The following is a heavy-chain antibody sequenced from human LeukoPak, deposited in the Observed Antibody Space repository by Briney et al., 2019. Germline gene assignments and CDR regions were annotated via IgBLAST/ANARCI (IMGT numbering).Heavy chain of an antibody. CDR3: ARVTTELVVTATQNWFDP. CDR2: IYHSGST. CDR1: GGSISSGYY. J-gene: IGHJ5*02. V-gene: IGHV4-38-2*02. D-gene: IGHD2-21*02. Sequence: PSETLSLTCTVSGGSISSGYYWSWIRQPPGKGLEWIGSIYHSGSTYYNPSLKSRVTISVDTSKNQFSLKLSSVTAADTAVYYCARVTTELVVTATQNWFDPWGQGTLVTVSS.